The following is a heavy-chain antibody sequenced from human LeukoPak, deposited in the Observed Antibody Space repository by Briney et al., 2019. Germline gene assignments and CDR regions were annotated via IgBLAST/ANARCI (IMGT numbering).Heavy chain of an antibody. V-gene: IGHV4-34*01. J-gene: IGHJ4*02. CDR1: GGSFSGYY. CDR3: AEKKYYYDSSGLVDY. CDR2: INHSGST. Sequence: SETLSLTCAVYGGSFSGYYWSWIRQPPGKGLEWIGEINHSGSTNYNPSLKSGVTISVDTSKNQFPLKLSSVTAAAPAVYYRAEKKYYYDSSGLVDYWGQGTLVTVSS. D-gene: IGHD3-22*01.